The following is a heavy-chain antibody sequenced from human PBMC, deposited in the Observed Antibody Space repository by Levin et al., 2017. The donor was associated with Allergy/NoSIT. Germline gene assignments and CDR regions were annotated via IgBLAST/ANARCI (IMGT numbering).Heavy chain of an antibody. D-gene: IGHD3-10*01. CDR2: ISSSSSYT. J-gene: IGHJ6*03. CDR3: ARDRYGSGSYLLVYYYDYYMDG. V-gene: IGHV3-11*05. CDR1: GFTFSDYY. Sequence: GGSLRLSCAASGFTFSDYYMSWIRQAPGKGLEWVSYISSSSSYTNYADSVKGRFTISRDNAKNSLYLQMNSLRAEDTAVYYCARDRYGSGSYLLVYYYDYYMDGWGKGTTVTVSS.